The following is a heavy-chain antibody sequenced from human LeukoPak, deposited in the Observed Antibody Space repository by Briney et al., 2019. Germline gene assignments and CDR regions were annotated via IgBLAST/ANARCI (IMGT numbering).Heavy chain of an antibody. V-gene: IGHV4-39*01. CDR1: GGSISSSSYS. CDR2: IYYSGST. CDR3: ARGPRFYDFWSGYNAYYSDY. J-gene: IGHJ4*02. Sequence: SETLSLTCTVSGGSISSSSYSWGWIRQPPGKGLEWIGSIYYSGSTYYNPSLKSRVTISVDTSKNQFSLKLSSVTAADTAVYYCARGPRFYDFWSGYNAYYSDYWGQGTLVTVSS. D-gene: IGHD3-3*01.